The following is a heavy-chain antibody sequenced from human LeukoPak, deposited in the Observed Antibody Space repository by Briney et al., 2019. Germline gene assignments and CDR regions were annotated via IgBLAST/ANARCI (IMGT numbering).Heavy chain of an antibody. D-gene: IGHD3-22*01. CDR2: ISSSSSYI. CDR1: GFTFSSYS. J-gene: IGHJ4*02. CDR3: ARLQPEYYYDSSGYYPIDY. V-gene: IGHV3-21*01. Sequence: PGGSLRLSCAASGFTFSSYSMNWVRQAPGKGLEWVSSISSSSSYIYYADSVKGRFTISRDNAKNSLYLQMNSLRAEDKAVYYCARLQPEYYYDSSGYYPIDYWGQGTLVTVSS.